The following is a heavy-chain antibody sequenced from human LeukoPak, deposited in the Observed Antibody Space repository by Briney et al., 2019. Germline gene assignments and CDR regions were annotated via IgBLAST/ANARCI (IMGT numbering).Heavy chain of an antibody. J-gene: IGHJ4*02. CDR3: TTDPGDASGFGPGY. Sequence: SGGSLRLSCAPSGFSPYKARASSVRPAPEKGRERVGHPKSKTEGGTIDYAGPGKGRFTISRDDSRNTLYLQMDSLQTEDTAVYYCTTDPGDASGFGPGYWGQGTLVTVSS. D-gene: IGHD2-21*02. CDR1: GFSPYKAR. CDR2: PKSKTEGGTI. V-gene: IGHV3-15*01.